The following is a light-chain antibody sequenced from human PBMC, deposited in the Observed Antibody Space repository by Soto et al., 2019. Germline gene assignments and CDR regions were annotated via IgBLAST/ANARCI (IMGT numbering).Light chain of an antibody. Sequence: DTQMTQSPSSVSASVGDRVTITCRASQGVNAWLAWYQKKPGKAPELLIYEASTLHSGVPSRFSGSGSGTDFTLTISSLQPEDFATYYCQQANSFPPTFGGGTKVEVQ. V-gene: IGKV1-12*01. CDR2: EAS. J-gene: IGKJ4*01. CDR1: QGVNAW. CDR3: QQANSFPPT.